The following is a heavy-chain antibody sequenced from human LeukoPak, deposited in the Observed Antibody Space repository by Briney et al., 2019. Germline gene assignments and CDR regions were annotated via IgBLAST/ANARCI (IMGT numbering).Heavy chain of an antibody. V-gene: IGHV4-59*01. J-gene: IGHJ4*02. Sequence: SETLSLTCTVSGGSISSYYWSWVRQPPGKGLGWVGYIYYSGSTNYNPSLKSRVTISVDTSKNQFSLKLSSVTAADTAVYYCARVPILSFIAAAGPSFDYWGQGTLVTVSS. D-gene: IGHD6-13*01. CDR3: ARVPILSFIAAAGPSFDY. CDR1: GGSISSYY. CDR2: IYYSGST.